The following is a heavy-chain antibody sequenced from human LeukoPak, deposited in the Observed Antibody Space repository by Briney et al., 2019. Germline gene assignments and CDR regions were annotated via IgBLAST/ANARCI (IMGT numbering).Heavy chain of an antibody. CDR1: GFTSSNYG. V-gene: IGHV3-64*01. Sequence: GGSLRLSCAASGFTSSNYGMHWVRQAPGKGLQFVSAISSNGGSTYYASSVKGRFTISRDISKNTLYLQMGSLRPEDMAVYYCARVDSGSACASWGQGILVTVSS. D-gene: IGHD6-19*01. CDR3: ARVDSGSACAS. J-gene: IGHJ1*01. CDR2: ISSNGGST.